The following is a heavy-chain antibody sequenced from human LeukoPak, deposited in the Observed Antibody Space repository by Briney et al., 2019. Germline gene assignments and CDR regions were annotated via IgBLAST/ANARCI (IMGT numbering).Heavy chain of an antibody. Sequence: GGSLRLSCAASGFSFSIYAMHWVRQAPGKGLEYVSAISSNGGSTYYANSVKGRFTISRDNSKNTMYLQMGSVRAEDMAVYYCARRASGYRQSYFDYWGQGTLVTVSS. CDR3: ARRASGYRQSYFDY. D-gene: IGHD3-22*01. V-gene: IGHV3-64*01. J-gene: IGHJ4*02. CDR1: GFSFSIYA. CDR2: ISSNGGST.